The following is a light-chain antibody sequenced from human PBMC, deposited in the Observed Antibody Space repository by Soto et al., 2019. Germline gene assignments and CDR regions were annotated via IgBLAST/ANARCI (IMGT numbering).Light chain of an antibody. CDR2: RNN. CDR1: SSNIGTNT. J-gene: IGLJ1*01. Sequence: QSVLTQPPSASGTPGQRVTISCSGSSSNIGTNTVNWYQQLPGTAPKLLIYRNNLRPSGVPDRFSGSKSGTSASLAISGLQSEDEADYYCAAWDDSLYGYVFGTGTKVTVL. V-gene: IGLV1-44*01. CDR3: AAWDDSLYGYV.